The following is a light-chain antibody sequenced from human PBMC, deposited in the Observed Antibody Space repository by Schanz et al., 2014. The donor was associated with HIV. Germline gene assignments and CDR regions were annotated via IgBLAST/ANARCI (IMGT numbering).Light chain of an antibody. V-gene: IGKV1-5*01. CDR1: QDIRAR. CDR2: AAS. J-gene: IGKJ2*01. CDR3: QNYNNYYYT. Sequence: DMQMTQSPSTLSASVGGRVTITCRASQDIRARLAWYQLKPGKAPKLLIYAASTLQSGVPSRFSGSGSGTDFTLTISSLQPEDVATYYCQNYNNYYYTFGQGTKLEI.